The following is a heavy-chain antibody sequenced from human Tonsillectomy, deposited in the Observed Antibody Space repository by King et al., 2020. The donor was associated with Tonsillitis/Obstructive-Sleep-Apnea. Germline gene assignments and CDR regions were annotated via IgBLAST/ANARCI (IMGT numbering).Heavy chain of an antibody. CDR3: ARLRILWSGGAFDI. CDR2: IYYSGST. J-gene: IGHJ3*02. D-gene: IGHD3-10*01. CDR1: GGSISSYY. V-gene: IGHV4-59*08. Sequence: QLQESGPGLVKPSETLSLTCTVSGGSISSYYWSWIRQPPGKGLEWIGYIYYSGSTNYNPSLKSRVTISVDTSKNQFSLKLSSVTAADTAVYYCARLRILWSGGAFDIWGQGTMVTVSS.